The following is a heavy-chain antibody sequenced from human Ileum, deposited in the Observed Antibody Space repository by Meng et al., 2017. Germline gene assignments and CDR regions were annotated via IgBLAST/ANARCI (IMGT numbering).Heavy chain of an antibody. V-gene: IGHV3-23*01. CDR3: ARAPLWSRGPSYYDYGMDV. J-gene: IGHJ6*02. Sequence: GESLKISCAASGFTFSSYAMSWVRQAPGKGLEWVSAISGSGGSTYYADSVKGRFTISRDNSKNTLYLQMNSLRAEDTAVYYCARAPLWSRGPSYYDYGMDVWGQGTRVTVSS. CDR1: GFTFSSYA. CDR2: ISGSGGST. D-gene: IGHD3-10*01.